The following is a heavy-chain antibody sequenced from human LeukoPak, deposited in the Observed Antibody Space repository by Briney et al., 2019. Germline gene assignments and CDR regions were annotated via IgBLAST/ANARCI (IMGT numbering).Heavy chain of an antibody. CDR1: GGTFSNYA. CDR2: IIPIFGTA. V-gene: IGHV1-69*05. CDR3: AIGDGYGYNWFDS. D-gene: IGHD5-24*01. J-gene: IGHJ5*01. Sequence: SVKVSCKAFGGTFSNYAITWVRQAPGQGLEWMGRIIPIFGTANYAQKFQGRVTITTDESTSTDYMELSSLRSEDTAVYYCAIGDGYGYNWFDSWGQGTLVTVSS.